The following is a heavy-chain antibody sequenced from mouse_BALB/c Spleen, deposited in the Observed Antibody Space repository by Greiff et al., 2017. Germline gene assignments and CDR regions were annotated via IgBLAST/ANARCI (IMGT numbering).Heavy chain of an antibody. CDR3: ARWGPGGSSSHYYAMDY. V-gene: IGHV5-9*03. CDR1: GFTFSSYT. J-gene: IGHJ4*01. CDR2: ISSGGGNT. D-gene: IGHD1-1*01. Sequence: EVMLVESGGGLVKSGGSLKLSCAASGFTFSSYTMSWVRQTPEKRLEWVATISSGGGNTYYPDSVKGRFTISRDNAKNNLYLQMSSLRSEDTALYYCARWGPGGSSSHYYAMDYWGQGTSVTVSS.